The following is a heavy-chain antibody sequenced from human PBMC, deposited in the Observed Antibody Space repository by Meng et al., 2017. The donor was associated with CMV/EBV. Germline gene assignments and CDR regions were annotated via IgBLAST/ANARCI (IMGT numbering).Heavy chain of an antibody. CDR3: AKLPAPMDV. Sequence: SETLSLTCAVYGGSFSGYYWSWIRQPPGKGLEWNGEINHSGSTNYNPSLKSRVTISVDTSKNQFSLKLSSVTAADTAVYYCAKLPAPMDVWGQGTTVTVSS. V-gene: IGHV4-34*01. CDR1: GGSFSGYY. J-gene: IGHJ6*02. CDR2: INHSGST.